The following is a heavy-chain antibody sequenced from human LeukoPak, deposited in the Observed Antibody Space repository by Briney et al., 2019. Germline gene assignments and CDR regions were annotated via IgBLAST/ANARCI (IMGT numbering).Heavy chain of an antibody. V-gene: IGHV1-18*01. D-gene: IGHD2-8*01. CDR3: ARVGYCTNGVCYTNYYYYGMDV. Sequence: ASVKVSCKASGYTFTSYGISWVRQAPGQGLEWMGWISAYNGNTNYARKLQGRVTMTTDTSTSTAYMELRSLRSDDTAVYYCARVGYCTNGVCYTNYYYYGMDVWGQGTTVTVSS. J-gene: IGHJ6*02. CDR2: ISAYNGNT. CDR1: GYTFTSYG.